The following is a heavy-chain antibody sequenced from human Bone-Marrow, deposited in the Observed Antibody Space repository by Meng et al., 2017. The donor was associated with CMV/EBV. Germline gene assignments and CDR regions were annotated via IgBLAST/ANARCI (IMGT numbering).Heavy chain of an antibody. V-gene: IGHV4-39*07. Sequence: GSLRLSCTVSGGSLSSTAYYWGWIRQPPGKGLEYIGTIYDSENTFYNPSLRGRLTISVDTSKNQFSLKLTSVTAADTAVYYCARDKVVGATSYDAFDIWGQGTMVTVSS. CDR1: GGSLSSTAYY. CDR2: IYDSENT. J-gene: IGHJ3*02. D-gene: IGHD1-26*01. CDR3: ARDKVVGATSYDAFDI.